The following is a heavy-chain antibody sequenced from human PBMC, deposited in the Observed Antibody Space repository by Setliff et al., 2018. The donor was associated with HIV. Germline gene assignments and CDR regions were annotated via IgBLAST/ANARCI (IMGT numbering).Heavy chain of an antibody. CDR3: VRSFQGGCFDS. CDR1: GFPLYTYD. CDR2: ISHGGATK. Sequence: PGGSLRLSCAASGFPLYTYDMNWVRQAPGKALEWISFISHGGATKYYADSVKGRFTISRDNAKNSLYLVMNSLRADDTAVYYCVRSFQGGCFDSWGQGTQVTVS. J-gene: IGHJ4*03. V-gene: IGHV3-48*01.